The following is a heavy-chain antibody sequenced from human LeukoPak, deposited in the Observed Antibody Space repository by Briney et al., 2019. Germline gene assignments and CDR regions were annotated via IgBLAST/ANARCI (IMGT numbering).Heavy chain of an antibody. D-gene: IGHD3-3*01. Sequence: GESLKISCKGSGYKFTNYWIGWVRQMPGKGLEWMAIIYPGDSDSRYSPSFQGQVTISADKSISTAYLQWSSLKASDSAMYYCARHLDFWSGYYTFDYWGQGTLVTVSS. V-gene: IGHV5-51*01. J-gene: IGHJ4*02. CDR2: IYPGDSDS. CDR1: GYKFTNYW. CDR3: ARHLDFWSGYYTFDY.